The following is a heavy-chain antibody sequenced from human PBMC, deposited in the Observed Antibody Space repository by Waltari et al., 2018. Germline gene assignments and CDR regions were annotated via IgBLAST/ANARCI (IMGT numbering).Heavy chain of an antibody. J-gene: IGHJ4*02. CDR2: FSYNGNT. CDR1: GGSISSTSYY. D-gene: IGHD2-15*01. V-gene: IGHV4-39*01. Sequence: QLQLQESGPGLVKPSETLSLTCSVSGGSISSTSYYWGVIRQPPGKGLEWIGSFSYNGNTYYNPSLKSRVTISVDTSKNQFSLQLTSVTAADTAMYYCARPGRVGGGSLMGLDYWGQGTLVTVSS. CDR3: ARPGRVGGGSLMGLDY.